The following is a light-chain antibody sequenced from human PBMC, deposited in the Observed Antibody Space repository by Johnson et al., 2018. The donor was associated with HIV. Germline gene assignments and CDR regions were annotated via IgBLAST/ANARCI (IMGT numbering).Light chain of an antibody. Sequence: QSVLTQPPSVSAAPGQKVTISCSGSSSNIGINYVSWFQQLPGTAPKLLIYDNDKRPSGIPDRFSGSKSDTSATLGITGLQTGDEADYYCETWDSRLSGYYVFGSGTRLTVL. J-gene: IGLJ1*01. V-gene: IGLV1-51*01. CDR2: DND. CDR1: SSNIGINY. CDR3: ETWDSRLSGYYV.